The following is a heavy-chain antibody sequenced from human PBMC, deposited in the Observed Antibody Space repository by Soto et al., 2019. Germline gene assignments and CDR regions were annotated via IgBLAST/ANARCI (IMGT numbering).Heavy chain of an antibody. J-gene: IGHJ4*02. D-gene: IGHD3-22*01. Sequence: EVQLVESGGGLVQPGGSLRLSCAASGFTFSSYDMYWVRQATGKGLEWVSAAGSAGDTYYAGSVKGRFTISRENAKNSLYLQMNSLRAGDTAVYYCARGLFWGVQTDSSAHYNFDYWGQGTLVSVSS. CDR3: ARGLFWGVQTDSSAHYNFDY. V-gene: IGHV3-13*01. CDR2: AGSAGDT. CDR1: GFTFSSYD.